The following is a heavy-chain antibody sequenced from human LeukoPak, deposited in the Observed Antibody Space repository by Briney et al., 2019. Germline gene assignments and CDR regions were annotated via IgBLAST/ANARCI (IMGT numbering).Heavy chain of an antibody. J-gene: IGHJ4*02. Sequence: GGSLRLSCAASGFTFSSYSMNWVRQAPGKGLEWVSYISSSSSTIYYADSVKGRFTISRDNAKNTLFLQMNRLRAEDTAVYYCAGRRVLDASFDYWGQGTLVTASS. V-gene: IGHV3-48*01. D-gene: IGHD3-16*01. CDR1: GFTFSSYS. CDR2: ISSSSSTI. CDR3: AGRRVLDASFDY.